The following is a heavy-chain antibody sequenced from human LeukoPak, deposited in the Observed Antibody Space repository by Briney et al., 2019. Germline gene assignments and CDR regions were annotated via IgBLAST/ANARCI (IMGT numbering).Heavy chain of an antibody. CDR1: GGSFSGYY. Sequence: SETLSLTCAVYGGSFSGYYWTWIRQPPGKGLEWIGSIYYSGSTYYNPSLKSRVTISVDTSKNQFSLKLSSVTAADTAVYYCARHGGEPRGGDDAFDIWGQGTMVTVSS. J-gene: IGHJ3*02. D-gene: IGHD4-23*01. V-gene: IGHV4-34*01. CDR3: ARHGGEPRGGDDAFDI. CDR2: IYYSGST.